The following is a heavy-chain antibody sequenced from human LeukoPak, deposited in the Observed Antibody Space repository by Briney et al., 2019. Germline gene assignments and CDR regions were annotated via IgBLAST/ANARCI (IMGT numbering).Heavy chain of an antibody. D-gene: IGHD1-7*01. J-gene: IGHJ4*02. Sequence: PEGSLRLSCAASGFTFSSYSMNWVRQAPGKGLEWVSSISSSSSYIYYADSVKGRFTISRDNAKNSLYLQMNSLRAEDTAVYYCARDVAGTTLGGHDYWGQGTLVTVSS. CDR2: ISSSSSYI. CDR1: GFTFSSYS. V-gene: IGHV3-21*01. CDR3: ARDVAGTTLGGHDY.